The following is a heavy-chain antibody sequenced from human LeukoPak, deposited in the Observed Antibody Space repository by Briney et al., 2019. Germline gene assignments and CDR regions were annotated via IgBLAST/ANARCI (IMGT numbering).Heavy chain of an antibody. D-gene: IGHD3-22*01. CDR1: GYTFTSYA. V-gene: IGHV1-3*03. CDR3: ARAVDDSSGYTLWFDP. CDR2: INAGNGNT. J-gene: IGHJ5*02. Sequence: ASVKVSCKASGYTFTSYAMHWVRQAPGQRLEWMGWINAGNGNTKYSQEFQGRVTITRDTSASTAYMELSSLRSEDMAVYYCARAVDDSSGYTLWFDPWGQGTLVTVSS.